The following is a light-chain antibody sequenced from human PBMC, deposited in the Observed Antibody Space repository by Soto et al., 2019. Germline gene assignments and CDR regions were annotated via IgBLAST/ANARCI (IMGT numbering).Light chain of an antibody. Sequence: QSALTQPASVSGSPGQSITISCTGTSSDVGGYNYVSWYQQHPGKAPKLMIYDVTNRPSGVSNRFSCSKSGNTASLTISGLQADDEDDYYCSSDSRGSTLYVVFGGGTKLTVL. CDR1: SSDVGGYNY. V-gene: IGLV2-14*01. J-gene: IGLJ2*01. CDR2: DVT. CDR3: SSDSRGSTLYVV.